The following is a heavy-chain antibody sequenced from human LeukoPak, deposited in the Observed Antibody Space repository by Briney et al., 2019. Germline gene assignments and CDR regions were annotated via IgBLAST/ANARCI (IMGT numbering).Heavy chain of an antibody. Sequence: ASVKVSCKASGGTFSSYAISWVRQAPGQGREWMGWISAYNGNTNYAQKLQGRVTMTTDTSTSTAYMELRSLRSDDTAVYYCASEPYYYDSSGYPLFQHWGQGTLVTVSS. D-gene: IGHD3-22*01. CDR2: ISAYNGNT. CDR3: ASEPYYYDSSGYPLFQH. J-gene: IGHJ1*01. V-gene: IGHV1-18*01. CDR1: GGTFSSYA.